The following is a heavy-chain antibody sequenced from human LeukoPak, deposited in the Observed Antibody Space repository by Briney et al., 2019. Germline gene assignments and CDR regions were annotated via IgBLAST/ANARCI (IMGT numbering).Heavy chain of an antibody. CDR3: AREYSSSSDWFDP. V-gene: IGHV4-59*11. CDR1: GGSISSHY. CDR2: IYYSGST. D-gene: IGHD6-6*01. Sequence: PSETLSLTCTVSGGSISSHYWSWIRQPPGKGLESIGYIYYSGSTNYNPSLKSRVTISVDTSKNQFSLKLSSVTAADTAVYYCAREYSSSSDWFDPWGQGTLVTVSS. J-gene: IGHJ5*02.